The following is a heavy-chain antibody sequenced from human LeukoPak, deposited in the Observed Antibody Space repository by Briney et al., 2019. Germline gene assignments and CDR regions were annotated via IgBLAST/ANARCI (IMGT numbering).Heavy chain of an antibody. Sequence: HPGGSLRLSCVASGFTFSNYAMSWVRQAPGKGLDWVSVISGSAGKIRYAGSAEGRFTISRDNSENTVYLQMNNLRAEDTAVYYCAGRVTGYSSGYVYWGQGTLVTVSS. CDR2: ISGSAGKI. D-gene: IGHD5-18*01. CDR3: AGRVTGYSSGYVY. V-gene: IGHV3-23*01. CDR1: GFTFSNYA. J-gene: IGHJ4*02.